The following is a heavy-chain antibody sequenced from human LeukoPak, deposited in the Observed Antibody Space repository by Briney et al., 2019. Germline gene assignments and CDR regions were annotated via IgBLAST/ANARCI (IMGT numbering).Heavy chain of an antibody. CDR1: GITFNNYW. D-gene: IGHD6-19*01. Sequence: GGSLRLSCEASGITFNNYWLHWVRQAPGKGLVWVSRVDTDGSGTIYADSVKGRFTVSRDNAKNTLYLQMISLRAEDTAVYYCARGGYSSGLDHWGQGILVTVSS. V-gene: IGHV3-74*01. J-gene: IGHJ4*02. CDR2: VDTDGSGT. CDR3: ARGGYSSGLDH.